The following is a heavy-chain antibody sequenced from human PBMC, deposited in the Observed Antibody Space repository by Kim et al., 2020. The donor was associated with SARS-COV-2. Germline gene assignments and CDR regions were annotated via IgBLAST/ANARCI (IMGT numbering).Heavy chain of an antibody. CDR3: ARLRRLQVPDY. V-gene: IGHV4-59*08. D-gene: IGHD6-25*01. Sequence: SETLSLTCTVSGGSISSYYWSWIRQPPGKGLEWIGYIYYSGSTNYNPSLKSRVTISVDTSKNQFSLKLSSVTAADTAVYYCARLRRLQVPDYWGQGTLVTVSS. CDR1: GGSISSYY. J-gene: IGHJ4*02. CDR2: IYYSGST.